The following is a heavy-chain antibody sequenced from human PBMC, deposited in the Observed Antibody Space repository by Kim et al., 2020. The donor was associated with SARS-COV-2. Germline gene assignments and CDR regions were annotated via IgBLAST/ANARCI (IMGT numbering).Heavy chain of an antibody. J-gene: IGHJ4*02. CDR2: ISWNGVMN. D-gene: IGHD4-4*01. Sequence: GGSLRLSCAASGFTFDDYPMYWVRQTPGKGLEWVSRISWNGVMNDYADAVKGRFTVSRDNAKNSLYLQMTNLRTDDTAFYYCARGDYNKYDALDYWGQGTLATVSS. CDR1: GFTFDDYP. CDR3: ARGDYNKYDALDY. V-gene: IGHV3-9*01.